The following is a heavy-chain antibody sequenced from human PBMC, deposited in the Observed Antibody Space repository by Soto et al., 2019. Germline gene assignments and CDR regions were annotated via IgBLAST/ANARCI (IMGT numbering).Heavy chain of an antibody. V-gene: IGHV4-59*08. CDR2: IYYSGST. J-gene: IGHJ4*02. Sequence: QVQLQESGPGLVKPSETLSLTCTVSGGSISSYYWSWIRQPPGKGLEWIGYIYYSGSTNYNPSLQSRVTISVDTSKNQFSLKLSSVTAXXTXXXXXXXXXXXSXDYWGQGTLVTVSS. CDR3: XXXXXXSXDY. CDR1: GGSISSYY.